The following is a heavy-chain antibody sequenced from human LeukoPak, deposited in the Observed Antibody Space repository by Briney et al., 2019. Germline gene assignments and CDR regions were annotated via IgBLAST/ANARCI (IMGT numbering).Heavy chain of an antibody. Sequence: ASVKVSCKASGYTFPGYYMHWVRQAPGQGLEWMGWINPNSGGTNYAQKFQGRVTMTRDTSISTAYMELSRLRSDDTAVYYCARITTDGSGSYHVDYWGQGTLVTVSS. V-gene: IGHV1-2*02. CDR3: ARITTDGSGSYHVDY. J-gene: IGHJ4*02. D-gene: IGHD3-10*01. CDR2: INPNSGGT. CDR1: GYTFPGYY.